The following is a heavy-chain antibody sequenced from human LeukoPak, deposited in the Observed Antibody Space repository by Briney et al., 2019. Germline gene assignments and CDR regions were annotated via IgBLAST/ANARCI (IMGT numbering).Heavy chain of an antibody. D-gene: IGHD2-8*01. CDR2: INDSGST. V-gene: IGHV4-34*01. CDR1: SESFSGYS. J-gene: IGHJ5*02. CDR3: AKHRYCSNGVCHRAIDP. Sequence: PSEPLSLTCAVYSESFSGYSWSWIRQPPGKGLEWIGEINDSGSTDYNPSLKSRVTISVDTSKNQFSLKLYSVTAADTAVYYCAKHRYCSNGVCHRAIDPWGQGTQVTVSS.